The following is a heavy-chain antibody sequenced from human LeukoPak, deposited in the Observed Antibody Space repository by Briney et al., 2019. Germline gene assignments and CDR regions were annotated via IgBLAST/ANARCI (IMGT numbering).Heavy chain of an antibody. CDR1: GFTFSSYA. J-gene: IGHJ3*02. CDR3: AREIDAFDI. Sequence: GGSLRLSCAASGFTFSSYAMHWVRQAPGKGLEWVAVISYDGSNKYYADSVKGRFTISRDNSKNTLYLQMNSLRAEDTAVYYCAREIDAFDIWGQGTMVTVSS. CDR2: ISYDGSNK. V-gene: IGHV3-30-3*01.